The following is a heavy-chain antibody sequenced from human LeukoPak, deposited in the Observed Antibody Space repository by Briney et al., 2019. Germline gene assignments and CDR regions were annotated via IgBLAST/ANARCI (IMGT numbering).Heavy chain of an antibody. CDR3: ARDRGQWLVDWYFDL. V-gene: IGHV4-61*02. Sequence: PSQTLSLTCTVSGGSISSGSYYWSWIRQPAGKGLERIGRIYTSGSTDYNPSLKSRVTISVDTSKNQFSLKLSSVTAADTAVYYCARDRGQWLVDWYFDLWGRGTLVTVSS. J-gene: IGHJ2*01. CDR1: GGSISSGSYY. CDR2: IYTSGST. D-gene: IGHD6-19*01.